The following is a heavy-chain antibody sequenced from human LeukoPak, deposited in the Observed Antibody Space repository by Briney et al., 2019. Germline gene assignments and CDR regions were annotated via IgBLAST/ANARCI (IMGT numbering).Heavy chain of an antibody. CDR3: ASRIGPDDYGDLYDAFDI. D-gene: IGHD4-17*01. Sequence: SETLSLTCAVYGGSFSGYYWSWIRQPPGKGLEWIGEINHSGSTNYNPSLKSRVTISVDTSKNQFSLKLSSVTAADTAVYYCASRIGPDDYGDLYDAFDIRGQGTMVAVSS. CDR2: INHSGST. CDR1: GGSFSGYY. V-gene: IGHV4-34*01. J-gene: IGHJ3*02.